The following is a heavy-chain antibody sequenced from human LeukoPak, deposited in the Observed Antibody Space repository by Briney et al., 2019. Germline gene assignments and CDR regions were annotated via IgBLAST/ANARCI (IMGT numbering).Heavy chain of an antibody. CDR1: GGSISSDSYC. CDR3: AGAPYISGWDPPVPFDY. CDR2: IYISGST. V-gene: IGHV4-61*02. J-gene: IGHJ4*02. D-gene: IGHD6-19*01. Sequence: PSQTLSLTCTVSGGSISSDSYCWSWIRQPAGKGLEWIGRIYISGSTNYNPSLRSRVTISVDTSKNQFSLKLSSVTAADTAVYYCAGAPYISGWDPPVPFDYWGQGTLVTVSS.